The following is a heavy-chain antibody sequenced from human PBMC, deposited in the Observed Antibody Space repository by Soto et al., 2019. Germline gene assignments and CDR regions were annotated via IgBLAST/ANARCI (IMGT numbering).Heavy chain of an antibody. CDR2: IYYSGST. J-gene: IGHJ2*01. CDR3: ARDIAAAGTRYFDL. CDR1: GGSISSGGYY. Sequence: KSSETLSLTCTVSGGSISSGGYYWSWIRQHPGKGLEWIGYIYYSGSTYYNPSLKSRVTISVDTSKNQFSLKLSSVTAADTAVYYCARDIAAAGTRYFDLWGRGTLVTVS. D-gene: IGHD6-13*01. V-gene: IGHV4-31*03.